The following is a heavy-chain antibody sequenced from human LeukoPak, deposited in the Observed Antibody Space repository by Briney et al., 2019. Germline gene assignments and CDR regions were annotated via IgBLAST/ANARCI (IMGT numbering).Heavy chain of an antibody. V-gene: IGHV3-21*01. CDR2: ISSSSSYI. Sequence: GGSLRLSCAASGFTFSSYWMSWVRQAPGKGLEWVSSISSSSSYIYYADSVKGRFTISRDNAKNSLYLQMNSLRAEDTAVYYCARDLDCSASNCDYWGQGTLVTVSS. J-gene: IGHJ4*02. D-gene: IGHD2-21*02. CDR1: GFTFSSYW. CDR3: ARDLDCSASNCDY.